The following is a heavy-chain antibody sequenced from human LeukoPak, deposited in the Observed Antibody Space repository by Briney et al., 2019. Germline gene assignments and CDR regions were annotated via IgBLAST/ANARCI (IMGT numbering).Heavy chain of an antibody. D-gene: IGHD3-10*01. CDR1: GFRFTRFA. CDR2: ISVSGSNT. J-gene: IGHJ5*02. CDR3: AKEGGEGSGSYMYNWFDP. V-gene: IGHV3-23*01. Sequence: GGSLRLSCAASGFRFTRFAMSWVRQAPGKGLEWVSAISVSGSNTYYADSVKGRFTISRDNSKNTVYLQMNSLRAEDTAIYYCAKEGGEGSGSYMYNWFDPWGQGTLVTVSS.